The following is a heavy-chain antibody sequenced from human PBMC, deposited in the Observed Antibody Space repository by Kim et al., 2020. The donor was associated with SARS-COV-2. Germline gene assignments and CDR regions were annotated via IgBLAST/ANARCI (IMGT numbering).Heavy chain of an antibody. CDR1: GFTFSSYL. Sequence: GGSLRLSCAASGFTFSSYLMHWVRQAPGKGLVWVSRINSDGSSTSYADSVKGRFTISRDNAKNTLYLQMNSLRAEDTAVYYCARDRKVSTFLKEYYYYYYGMDVWGQGTTVTVSS. CDR3: ARDRKVSTFLKEYYYYYYGMDV. V-gene: IGHV3-74*01. J-gene: IGHJ6*02. D-gene: IGHD3-16*01. CDR2: INSDGSST.